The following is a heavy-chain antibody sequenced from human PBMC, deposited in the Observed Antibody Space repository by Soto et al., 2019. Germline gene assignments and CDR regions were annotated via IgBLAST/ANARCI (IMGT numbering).Heavy chain of an antibody. V-gene: IGHV6-1*01. CDR3: ARDGKLLRLGYYYYGMDV. D-gene: IGHD5-12*01. Sequence: PSQTLSLTCAISGDSVSSNSAAWNWIRQSPSRGLEWLGRTYYRSKWYNDYAVSVKSRITINPDTSKNQFSLQLNSVTPEDTAVYYCARDGKLLRLGYYYYGMDVWGQGTTVTVSS. CDR2: TYYRSKWYN. CDR1: GDSVSSNSAA. J-gene: IGHJ6*02.